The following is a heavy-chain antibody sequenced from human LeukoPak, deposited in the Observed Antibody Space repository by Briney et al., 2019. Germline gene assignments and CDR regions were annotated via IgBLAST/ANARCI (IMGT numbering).Heavy chain of an antibody. CDR1: GGSFNDYY. CDR2: IKPSGRT. D-gene: IGHD3-10*01. CDR3: ARRDYLDHFYYIDV. J-gene: IGHJ6*03. V-gene: IGHV4-34*01. Sequence: SETLSLTCAVYGGSFNDYYWIWIRQPPGKGLEWIGEIKPSGRTNYNPSLESRVTISVDTSKNHFSLKPSSVTAADTAVYYCARRDYLDHFYYIDVWDKGNTVTVSS.